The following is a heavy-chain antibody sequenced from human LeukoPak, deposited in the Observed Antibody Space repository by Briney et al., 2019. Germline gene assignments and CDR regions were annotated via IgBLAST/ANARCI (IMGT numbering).Heavy chain of an antibody. CDR3: AKSTILTEEFDY. Sequence: GGSLRLSCAASGFTFSSYSMNWVRQAPGKGLEWVSSISSSSSYIYYADSVKGRFTISRDNAKNSLYLQMNSLRAEDTAVYYCAKSTILTEEFDYWGQGTLVTVSS. CDR2: ISSSSSYI. CDR1: GFTFSSYS. V-gene: IGHV3-21*01. J-gene: IGHJ4*02. D-gene: IGHD3-9*01.